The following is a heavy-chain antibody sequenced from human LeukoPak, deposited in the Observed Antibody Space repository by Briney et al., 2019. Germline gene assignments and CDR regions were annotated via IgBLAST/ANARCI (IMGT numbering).Heavy chain of an antibody. J-gene: IGHJ4*02. D-gene: IGHD3-10*01. CDR2: IYYSGST. V-gene: IGHV4-59*08. CDR3: AXKDHRGAENFFDY. CDR1: GGSIGSYY. Sequence: SETLSLTCTVSGGSIGSYYWSWIRQPPGKGLEWIGYIYYSGSTDYNPSLKSRVTISVDTSKNQFSLKLSSVTAADTAVYYCAXKDHRGAENFFDYWGQGTLVTVSS.